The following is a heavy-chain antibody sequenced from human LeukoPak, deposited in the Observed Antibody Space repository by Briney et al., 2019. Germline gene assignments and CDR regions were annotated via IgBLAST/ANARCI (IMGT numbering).Heavy chain of an antibody. Sequence: GGSLRLSCAASGYTFSSYEMNWVRQAPGKGLEWVSYISSSGSTIYYADSVKGRFTISRDNAKNSLYLQMNSLRAEDTAVYYCARDRMAGYSSRRSAYDYWGQGTLVTVSS. V-gene: IGHV3-48*03. J-gene: IGHJ4*02. D-gene: IGHD6-13*01. CDR1: GYTFSSYE. CDR2: ISSSGSTI. CDR3: ARDRMAGYSSRRSAYDY.